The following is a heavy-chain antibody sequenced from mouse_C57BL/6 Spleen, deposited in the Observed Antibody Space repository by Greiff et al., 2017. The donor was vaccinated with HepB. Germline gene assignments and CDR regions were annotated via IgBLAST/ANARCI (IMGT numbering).Heavy chain of an antibody. Sequence: VKLVESGAELVKPGASVKISCKASGYAFSSYWMNWVKQRPGKGLEWIGQIYPGDGDTNYNGKFKGKATLTADKSSSTAYMQLSSLTSEDSAVYFCASYGSSFYAMDYWGQGTSVTVSS. CDR2: IYPGDGDT. J-gene: IGHJ4*01. CDR3: ASYGSSFYAMDY. D-gene: IGHD1-1*01. V-gene: IGHV1-80*01. CDR1: GYAFSSYW.